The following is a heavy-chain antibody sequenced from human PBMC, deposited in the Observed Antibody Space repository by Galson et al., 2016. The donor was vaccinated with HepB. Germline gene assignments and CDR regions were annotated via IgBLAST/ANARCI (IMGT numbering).Heavy chain of an antibody. D-gene: IGHD3-16*02. J-gene: IGHJ4*02. V-gene: IGHV1-2*02. CDR1: GYTFTDHY. Sequence: SVKVSCKASGYTFTDHYMHWVRQAPGQGFEWMGWIKPNNGDTNYAQRFQGRVTLTRDMSISTVHMELTRPRSDDTAVYYCARGYYRSRTTYIYLLDNWGQGTLVTVSS. CDR3: ARGYYRSRTTYIYLLDN. CDR2: IKPNNGDT.